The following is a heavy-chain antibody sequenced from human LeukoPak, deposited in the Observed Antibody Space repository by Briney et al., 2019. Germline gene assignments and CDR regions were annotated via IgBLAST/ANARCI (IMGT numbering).Heavy chain of an antibody. CDR3: AKVSRNSWGLFDY. D-gene: IGHD6-13*01. J-gene: IGHJ4*02. Sequence: GGSLRLSCAASGFMFGPYGMHWVRQAPGKGLEWVTFIRDDGTNTYYADSVKGRFTISRDNSKNTLYLQMDSLRPEDTAVYYCAKVSRNSWGLFDYWGQGSLVTVSS. CDR1: GFMFGPYG. CDR2: IRDDGTNT. V-gene: IGHV3-30*02.